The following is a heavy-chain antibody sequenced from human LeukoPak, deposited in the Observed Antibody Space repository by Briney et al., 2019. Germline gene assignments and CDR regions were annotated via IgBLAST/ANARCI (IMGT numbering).Heavy chain of an antibody. CDR1: GFTVISYE. D-gene: IGHD6-19*01. J-gene: IGHJ4*02. CDR2: ISSSGSAI. CDR3: ARGGSLGY. Sequence: GGSLRLSSAASGFTVISYEVDCVRQAPGKGLEWVSKISSSGSAIYYADSVKGRSTISRDNAKSTLYLQMNSLGAEDTAVHYCARGGSLGYWGQGTLVTVSS. V-gene: IGHV3-48*03.